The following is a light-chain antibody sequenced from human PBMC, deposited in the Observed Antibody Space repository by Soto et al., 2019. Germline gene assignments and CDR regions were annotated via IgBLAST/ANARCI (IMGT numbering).Light chain of an antibody. CDR3: QQYGNSPAT. V-gene: IGKV3-20*01. J-gene: IGKJ1*01. CDR2: GAS. Sequence: GLTQSPGTLSLSPGERATLPCRAIQSVSSSYLAWYQQKPGQAPRLLIYGASSRATGIPDRFSGSGSGTDFTLTISRLEPEDFAVYYCQQYGNSPATFGQGTKVDIK. CDR1: QSVSSSY.